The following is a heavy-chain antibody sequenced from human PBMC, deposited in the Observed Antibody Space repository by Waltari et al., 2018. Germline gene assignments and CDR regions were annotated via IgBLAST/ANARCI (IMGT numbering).Heavy chain of an antibody. V-gene: IGHV4-4*02. D-gene: IGHD5-18*01. CDR3: ARTRGYSYGIYYYYYYGMDV. Sequence: QLQLQESGPGLVKPSGTLSLTCAVSGGSINISNWWSWVRQPPGKGLEWIGEIYHSGSTNYNPSLKSRVTISVDKSKNQFSLKMNSVTAADTAVYYCARTRGYSYGIYYYYYYGMDVWGHGTTVTVS. CDR2: IYHSGST. CDR1: GGSINISNW. J-gene: IGHJ6*02.